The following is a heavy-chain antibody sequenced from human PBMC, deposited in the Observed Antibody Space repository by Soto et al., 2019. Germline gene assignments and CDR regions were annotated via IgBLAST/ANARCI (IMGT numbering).Heavy chain of an antibody. CDR1: GYTFTSYY. V-gene: IGHV1-46*01. CDR2: INPSGGST. CDR3: ARDFNSGYDYYYYYYGMEV. Sequence: ASVKVSCKASGYTFTSYYMHLVRQAPGQGLEWMGIINPSGGSTSYAQKFQGRVTMTRDTSTSTVYMELSSLRSEDTAVYYCARDFNSGYDYYYYYYGMEVWGQGTTVTVSS. J-gene: IGHJ6*02. D-gene: IGHD5-12*01.